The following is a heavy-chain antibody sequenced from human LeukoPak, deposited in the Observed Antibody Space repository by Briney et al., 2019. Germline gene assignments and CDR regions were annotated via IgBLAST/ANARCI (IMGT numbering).Heavy chain of an antibody. V-gene: IGHV5-51*01. Sequence: KPGESLRISCQTSGYVFGTYWIGWVRQTPEKGLEWMGVIFAGDSDTRYSPSFEGQVTIFVDKSISTVYLQWHNLRASDTGVYYCARHDYAPDFWGQGTLVTVSS. D-gene: IGHD4-17*01. CDR2: IFAGDSDT. CDR3: ARHDYAPDF. CDR1: GYVFGTYW. J-gene: IGHJ4*02.